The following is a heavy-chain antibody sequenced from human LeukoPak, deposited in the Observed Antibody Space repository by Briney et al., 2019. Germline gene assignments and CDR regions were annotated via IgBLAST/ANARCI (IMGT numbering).Heavy chain of an antibody. CDR2: VGIAADT. CDR1: GFTFSDHA. J-gene: IGHJ4*02. CDR3: VRQKKSHGNFDY. D-gene: IGHD1-26*01. V-gene: IGHV3-13*01. Sequence: GGSLRLSCAASGFTFSDHAMHWVRQAPGKGLEWVSAVGIAADTFYPGSVKGRFTISRENAKNSLYLQMNSLRVEDTAVYYCVRQKKSHGNFDYWGQGTLVTVSS.